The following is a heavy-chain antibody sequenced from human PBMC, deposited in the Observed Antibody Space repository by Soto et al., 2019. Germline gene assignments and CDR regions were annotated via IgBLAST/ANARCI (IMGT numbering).Heavy chain of an antibody. D-gene: IGHD2-15*01. CDR2: IKTKVESYAT. CDR3: TRRPCTSGGCYSDFDP. Sequence: EVQLVESGGGLVQPGGSLKLSCAASGFTLSGFDIHWVRQASGEGLEWVGRIKTKVESYATGVAASVQGRFTISRDDSKNTVSLEMNSLKSEDTAVYYCTRRPCTSGGCYSDFDPWGQGTLVTVSS. V-gene: IGHV3-73*01. CDR1: GFTLSGFD. J-gene: IGHJ5*02.